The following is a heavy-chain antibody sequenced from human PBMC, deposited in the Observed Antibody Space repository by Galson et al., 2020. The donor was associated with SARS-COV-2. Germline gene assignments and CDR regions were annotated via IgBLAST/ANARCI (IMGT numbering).Heavy chain of an antibody. CDR2: IKRRIEGETT. CDR1: GFTFSNAW. V-gene: IGHV3-15*01. J-gene: IGHJ6*03. D-gene: IGHD3-10*01. Sequence: GESLKISCAVSGFTFSNAWMIWVRQAPGKGLEWVGRIKRRIEGETTDYAASVKGRFIISRDDLKNTLYLHMNGLKTEDTGVYYCAIRFGGLGYMDVWGKGTTVTVSS. CDR3: AIRFGGLGYMDV.